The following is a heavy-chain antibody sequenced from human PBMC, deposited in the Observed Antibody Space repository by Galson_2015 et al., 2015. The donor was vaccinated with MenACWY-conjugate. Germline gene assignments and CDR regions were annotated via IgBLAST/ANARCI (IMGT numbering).Heavy chain of an antibody. CDR2: IKQDGSEK. D-gene: IGHD3-3*01. CDR1: GFTFRSYW. V-gene: IGHV3-7*03. J-gene: IGHJ3*02. CDR3: ARDQRVLGYYDFWSGYYSVAFDI. Sequence: SLRLSCAASGFTFRSYWMSWVRQAPGKGLEWVANIKQDGSEKYYVDSVKGRFTVSRDNAKNSLYLQMNSLRAEDTAVYYCARDQRVLGYYDFWSGYYSVAFDIWGQGTMVTVSS.